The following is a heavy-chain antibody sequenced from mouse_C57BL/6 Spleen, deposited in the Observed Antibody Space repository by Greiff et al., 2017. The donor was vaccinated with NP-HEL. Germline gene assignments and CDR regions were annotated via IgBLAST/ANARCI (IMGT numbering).Heavy chain of an antibody. D-gene: IGHD1-1*01. CDR1: GYSFTSYY. J-gene: IGHJ3*01. CDR3: ARSTPYSSFAY. Sequence: QVQLQQSGPELVKPGASVKISCKASGYSFTSYYIHWVKQRPGQGLEWIGWIYPGSGNTKYNEKFKGKATLTADTSSSTAYMKLSSLTSEDSAVYYCARSTPYSSFAYWGQGTLVTVSA. CDR2: IYPGSGNT. V-gene: IGHV1-66*01.